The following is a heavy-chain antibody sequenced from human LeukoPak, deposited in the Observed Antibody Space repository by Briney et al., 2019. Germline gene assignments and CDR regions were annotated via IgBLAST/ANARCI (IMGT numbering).Heavy chain of an antibody. CDR1: GFTFSSYS. Sequence: PGGSLRLSCAASGFTFSSYSMNWVRQAPGKGLEWVSSISSSSYIYYADSVKGRFTISRDNAKNSLYLQMNSLRAEDTAVYYCATDFYSSSWYRDWGQGTLVTVSS. V-gene: IGHV3-21*04. CDR2: ISSSSYI. J-gene: IGHJ4*02. CDR3: ATDFYSSSWYRD. D-gene: IGHD6-13*01.